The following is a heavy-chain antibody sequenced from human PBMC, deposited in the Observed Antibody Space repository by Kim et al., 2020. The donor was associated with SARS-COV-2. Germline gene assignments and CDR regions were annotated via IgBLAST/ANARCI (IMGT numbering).Heavy chain of an antibody. V-gene: IGHV3-30*04. CDR1: GFTFSSYA. CDR2: ISYDGSNK. J-gene: IGHJ6*02. Sequence: GGSLRLSCAASGFTFSSYAMHWVRQAPGKGLEWVAVISYDGSNKYYVDSVKGRFTISRDNSKNTLYLQMNSLRAEDTAVYYCARQYGSGSSYYYYVMDVWGRGTTVTVSS. CDR3: ARQYGSGSSYYYYVMDV. D-gene: IGHD3-10*01.